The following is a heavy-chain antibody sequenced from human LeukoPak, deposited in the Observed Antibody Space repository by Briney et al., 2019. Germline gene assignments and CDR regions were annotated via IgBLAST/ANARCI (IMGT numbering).Heavy chain of an antibody. V-gene: IGHV4-39*01. J-gene: IGHJ1*01. CDR2: IYYSGRT. Sequence: PSETLSLTCTVFGDSVSRSDSYWDWIRQPPGKGLEWIGTIYYSGRTYYSPSLKSRVTKSVDTSNNQLSLNLSSVTAADTALYFCARRRYYDSSGYLDWGQGTLVTVSS. D-gene: IGHD3-22*01. CDR1: GDSVSRSDSY. CDR3: ARRRYYDSSGYLD.